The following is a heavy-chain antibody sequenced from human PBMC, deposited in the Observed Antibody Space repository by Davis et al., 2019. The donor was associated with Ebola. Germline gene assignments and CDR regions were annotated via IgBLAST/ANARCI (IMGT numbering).Heavy chain of an antibody. Sequence: SVKVSCKASGFTFTSSAVQWVRQARGQRLEWIGWIVVGSGNTNYAQKFQGRVTMTRDTSTSTVYMELSSLRSEDTAVYYCARTTYGSGGSCYSANWFDPWGQGTLVTVSS. CDR1: GFTFTSSA. CDR3: ARTTYGSGGSCYSANWFDP. D-gene: IGHD2-15*01. J-gene: IGHJ5*02. V-gene: IGHV1-58*01. CDR2: IVVGSGNT.